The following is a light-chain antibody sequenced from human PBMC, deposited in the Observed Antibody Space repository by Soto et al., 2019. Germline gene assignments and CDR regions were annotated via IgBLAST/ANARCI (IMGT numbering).Light chain of an antibody. CDR2: GNT. J-gene: IGLJ2*01. Sequence: QSVLTQPPSLSGAPGQNIIISCTGGGSNIGAGFVVHWYQQLPGTAPKLLIYGNTNRPSGVPDRFSGSKSGTSASLVITGLQAEDEADYYCQSYDTGLSGPVVFGGGTKLTVL. CDR3: QSYDTGLSGPVV. CDR1: GSNIGAGFV. V-gene: IGLV1-40*01.